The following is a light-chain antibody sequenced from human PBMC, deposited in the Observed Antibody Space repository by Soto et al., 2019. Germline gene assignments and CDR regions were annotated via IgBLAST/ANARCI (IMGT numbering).Light chain of an antibody. J-gene: IGKJ1*01. V-gene: IGKV3-20*01. CDR2: GTS. Sequence: EIVLTQSPGTLSLSPGERATLSCRASQSVSSSYLAWYQQKPGQAPRLLIYGTSSRATGIPDRFRGSGSGTEFTLTISSLRSEDSAIYYCQQYFEWPPMTFGQGTKVDIK. CDR3: QQYFEWPPMT. CDR1: QSVSSSY.